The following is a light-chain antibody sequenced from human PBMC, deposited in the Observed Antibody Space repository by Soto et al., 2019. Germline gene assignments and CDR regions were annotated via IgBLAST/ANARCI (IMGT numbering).Light chain of an antibody. V-gene: IGLV2-14*01. CDR2: DVS. J-gene: IGLJ3*02. CDR3: CSYTSSHILV. Sequence: QSVLTQPASVSGSPGQSITISCTGTSSDIGGYNYVSWYQQHPGKAPKLMIYDVSNRPSGISNRFSGSKSGNTASLTISGLQAEDDADYYCCSYTSSHILVFGGGTKLTVL. CDR1: SSDIGGYNY.